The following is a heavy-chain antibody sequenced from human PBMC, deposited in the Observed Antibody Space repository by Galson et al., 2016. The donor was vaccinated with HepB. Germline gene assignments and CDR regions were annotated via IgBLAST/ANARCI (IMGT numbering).Heavy chain of an antibody. D-gene: IGHD3-10*01. Sequence: SLRLSCAASGFTFSNYGMHWVRQAPGKGLQWVAVISYDGSNKYYADSVKGRFTISRDNSKNTLYLQMNSLRAEDTAVYYCAKDRSHYGSGRNIRLDYWGQGALVTVSS. V-gene: IGHV3-30*18. J-gene: IGHJ4*02. CDR1: GFTFSNYG. CDR2: ISYDGSNK. CDR3: AKDRSHYGSGRNIRLDY.